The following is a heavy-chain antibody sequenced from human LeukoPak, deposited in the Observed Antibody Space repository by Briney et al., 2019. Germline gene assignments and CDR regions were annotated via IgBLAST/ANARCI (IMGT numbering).Heavy chain of an antibody. CDR2: ISSSSSYI. D-gene: IGHD4-17*01. CDR1: GFTFSSYS. V-gene: IGHV3-21*01. J-gene: IGHJ3*02. Sequence: GGSLRLSCAASGFTFSSYSMNWVRQAPGKGLEWVSSISSSSSYIYYADSVKGRFTISRGNAKNSLYLQMNSLRAEDTAVYYCARNGDYDAFDIWGQGTMVTVSS. CDR3: ARNGDYDAFDI.